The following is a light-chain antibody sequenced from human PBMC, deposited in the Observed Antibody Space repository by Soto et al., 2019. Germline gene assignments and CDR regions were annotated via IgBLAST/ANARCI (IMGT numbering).Light chain of an antibody. CDR1: SSNIGAGYD. CDR3: QSYDSSLSRSV. Sequence: QSVLTQPPSVSGAPGRRVTISCTGSSSNIGAGYDVHWYQQLPGTAPKLLIYGNSNRPSGVPDRFSGSKSGTSASLAITGLQAEDEADYYCQSYDSSLSRSVFGTGTKLTVL. CDR2: GNS. J-gene: IGLJ1*01. V-gene: IGLV1-40*01.